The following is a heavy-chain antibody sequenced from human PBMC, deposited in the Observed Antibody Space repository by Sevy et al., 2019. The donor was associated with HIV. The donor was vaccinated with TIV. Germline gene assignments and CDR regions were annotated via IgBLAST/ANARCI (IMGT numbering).Heavy chain of an antibody. D-gene: IGHD5-18*01. Sequence: SEILSLTCAVYGGSFNNYYWIWIRQVPEKGLEWIGEINHSGSTNYNPSLMSRVTISIDTSKNQYSLNLSSMTAADTSAYFCTRGRGGYSFAFDMWGQGTVVTVSS. CDR3: TRGRGGYSFAFDM. J-gene: IGHJ3*02. CDR1: GGSFNNYY. V-gene: IGHV4-34*01. CDR2: INHSGST.